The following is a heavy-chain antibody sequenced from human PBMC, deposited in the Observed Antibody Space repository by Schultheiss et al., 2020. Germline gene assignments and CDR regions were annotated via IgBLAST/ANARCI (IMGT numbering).Heavy chain of an antibody. CDR3: AKDRVDCSGGSCYSYYYYYGMDV. J-gene: IGHJ6*02. V-gene: IGHV3-23*01. D-gene: IGHD2-15*01. Sequence: GGSLRLSCAASGFTFSSYAMSWVRQAPGKGLEWVSAISGSGGSTYYADSVKGRFTISRDNAKNSLYLQMNNLRAEDTAVYYCAKDRVDCSGGSCYSYYYYYGMDVWGQGTTVTVSS. CDR1: GFTFSSYA. CDR2: ISGSGGST.